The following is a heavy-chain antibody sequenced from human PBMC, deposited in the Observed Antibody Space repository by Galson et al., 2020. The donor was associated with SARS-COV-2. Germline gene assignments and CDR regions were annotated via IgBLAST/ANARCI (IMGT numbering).Heavy chain of an antibody. CDR3: ARNGRDCSGGICYGAEYFQH. CDR2: ISSSGSYT. V-gene: IGHV3-11*06. J-gene: IGHJ1*01. CDR1: GYSFSDYY. D-gene: IGHD2-15*01. Sequence: GESLKISCAASGYSFSDYYMSWNRQAPGKGLEWLSYISSSGSYTNYADSVKGRSTISRDNAKKSQYLQMNSLRGEDTAVYYCARNGRDCSGGICYGAEYFQHWGQGTLVIVSS.